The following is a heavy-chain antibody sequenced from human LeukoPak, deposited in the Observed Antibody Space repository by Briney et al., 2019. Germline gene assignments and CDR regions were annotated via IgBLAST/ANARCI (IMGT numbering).Heavy chain of an antibody. Sequence: SETLSLXCTVSGGSNSSYYWSWIRQPPGKGLEWIGYIYYSGSTNYNPSLKSRVTISVDTSKNQFSLKLSSVTAADTAVYYCARALPNSDYYYYMDVWGKGTTVTVSS. CDR3: ARALPNSDYYYYMDV. CDR2: IYYSGST. V-gene: IGHV4-59*01. CDR1: GGSNSSYY. J-gene: IGHJ6*03. D-gene: IGHD4-23*01.